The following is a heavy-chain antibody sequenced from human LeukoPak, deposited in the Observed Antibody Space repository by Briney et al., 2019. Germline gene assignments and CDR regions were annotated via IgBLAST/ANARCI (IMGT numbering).Heavy chain of an antibody. J-gene: IGHJ4*02. CDR3: ARTRGSHPSPFDS. V-gene: IGHV3-53*01. Sequence: GGSLRLSCAASGFTFSSYEMHWVRQAPGKGLECVSVIYSGGSTYSADSVKGRFTISRDNSRNMVYLQMSSLRAEDTAVYYCARTRGSHPSPFDSWGQGTLVTVSS. CDR2: IYSGGST. CDR1: GFTFSSYE. D-gene: IGHD3-10*01.